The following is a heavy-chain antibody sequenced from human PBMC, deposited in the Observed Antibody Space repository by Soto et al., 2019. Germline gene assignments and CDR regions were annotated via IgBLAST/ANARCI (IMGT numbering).Heavy chain of an antibody. J-gene: IGHJ5*02. V-gene: IGHV4-61*03. CDR2: IYDTGNT. CDR3: ARGRSGGPRFDP. D-gene: IGHD2-15*01. CDR1: GGSFSSSGYY. Sequence: SETLSLTCTVSGGSFSSSGYYWSWIRQPPGKGLEWIAYIYDTGNTKYNTSLKSRVNKSVDTSRNHFSMKLTSVRAAYTAVYYCARGRSGGPRFDPWGQGTLVTVS.